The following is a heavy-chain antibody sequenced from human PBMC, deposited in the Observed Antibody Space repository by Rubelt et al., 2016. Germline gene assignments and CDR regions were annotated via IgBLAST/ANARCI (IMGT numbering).Heavy chain of an antibody. CDR3: ARKMVDATRDVFDI. D-gene: IGHD2-15*01. CDR1: GGSISSSNYY. Sequence: QLQLQESGPGLVKPSETLSLTCTVSGGSISSSNYYWGWIRQPPGKGLEWIGSFSYSGSTYSNPSLKSRVTISVDRSKSQFSLNLRSVIAADTAVYYCARKMVDATRDVFDIWGQGTMVIVSS. J-gene: IGHJ3*02. CDR2: FSYSGST. V-gene: IGHV4-39*07.